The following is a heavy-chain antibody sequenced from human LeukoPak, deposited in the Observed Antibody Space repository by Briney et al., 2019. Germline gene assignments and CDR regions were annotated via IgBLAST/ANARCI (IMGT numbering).Heavy chain of an antibody. V-gene: IGHV3-30*03. CDR3: ARKVSIAAADWFDP. J-gene: IGHJ5*02. Sequence: LPGGSLRLSCAASKFTFSSFAIHWVRQAPGKGLEWVAVISYDGSNKYYADSVKGRFTISRDNSKNTLYLQMNSLRAEDTAVYYCARKVSIAAADWFDPWGQGTLVTVSS. CDR1: KFTFSSFA. CDR2: ISYDGSNK. D-gene: IGHD6-13*01.